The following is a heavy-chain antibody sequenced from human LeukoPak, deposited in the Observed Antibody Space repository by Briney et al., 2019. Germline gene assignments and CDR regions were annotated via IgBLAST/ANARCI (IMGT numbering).Heavy chain of an antibody. CDR1: GFTFNWYA. J-gene: IGHJ4*02. CDR2: ISYDGSDE. CDR3: AKDDSSGYASDLFDH. Sequence: GRSLRLSCAASGFTFNWYAMHWVRQAPGKGLEWVALISYDGSDEKYADSVKGRFTISRDTSKNTLYLQMNSLRPEDTAVYYCAKDDSSGYASDLFDHWGQGILVTVSS. V-gene: IGHV3-30*18. D-gene: IGHD3-22*01.